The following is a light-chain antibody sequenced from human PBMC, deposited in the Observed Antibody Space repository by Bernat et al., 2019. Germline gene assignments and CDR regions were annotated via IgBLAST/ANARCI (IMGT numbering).Light chain of an antibody. V-gene: IGLV2-11*01. Sequence: QSALTQPRSVSGSPGQSVTISCTGTSSDVGGYKYVSWYQHQPGEAPKLMIFDVSKRPSGVPDRFSGAKSGNTASLTISGLQADDEAGYYCCAHAGSFTWVFGGGTKLTVL. CDR2: DVS. CDR1: SSDVGGYKY. CDR3: CAHAGSFTWV. J-gene: IGLJ3*02.